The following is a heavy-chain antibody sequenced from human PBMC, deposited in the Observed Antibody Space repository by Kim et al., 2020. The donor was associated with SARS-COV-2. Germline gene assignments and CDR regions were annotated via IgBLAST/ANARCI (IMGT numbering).Heavy chain of an antibody. CDR2: IYYSGST. D-gene: IGHD1-1*01. V-gene: IGHV4-39*01. CDR3: ARKTGTDWGWFDP. CDR1: GGSISSSSYY. Sequence: SETLSLTCTVSGGSISSSSYYWGWIRQPPGKGLEWIGSIYYSGSTYYNPSLKSRVTISVDTSKNQFSLKLSSVTAADTAVYYCARKTGTDWGWFDPWGQGTLVTVSS. J-gene: IGHJ5*02.